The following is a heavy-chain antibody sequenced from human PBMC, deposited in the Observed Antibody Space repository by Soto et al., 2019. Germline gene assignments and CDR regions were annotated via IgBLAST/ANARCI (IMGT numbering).Heavy chain of an antibody. Sequence: EVQLVESGGGLVQPGGSLRLSCAASGFTFSSYWVNWVRQAPGKGLEWVASIKQDGSEKSYVDSVKGRFTTSRDNAKNSLYLQMNSLRAEDTAVYYCARDGVAAGLYFDYWGQGTLVTVSS. CDR3: ARDGVAAGLYFDY. J-gene: IGHJ4*02. D-gene: IGHD2-15*01. CDR1: GFTFSSYW. CDR2: IKQDGSEK. V-gene: IGHV3-7*01.